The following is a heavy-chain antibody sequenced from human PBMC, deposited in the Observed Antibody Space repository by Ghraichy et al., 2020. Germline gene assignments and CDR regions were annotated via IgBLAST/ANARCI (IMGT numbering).Heavy chain of an antibody. CDR2: INHSGST. V-gene: IGHV4-34*01. Sequence: SETLSLTCAVYGGSFSGYYWSWIRQPPGKGLEWIGEINHSGSTNYNPSLKSRVTISVDTSKNQFSLKLSSVTAADTAVYYCARGYRAGPRPMVKRISDYWGQGTLVTVSS. CDR1: GGSFSGYY. D-gene: IGHD5-18*01. CDR3: ARGYRAGPRPMVKRISDY. J-gene: IGHJ4*02.